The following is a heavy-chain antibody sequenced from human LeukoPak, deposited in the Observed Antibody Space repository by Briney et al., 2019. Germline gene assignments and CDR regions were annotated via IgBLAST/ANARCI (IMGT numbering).Heavy chain of an antibody. CDR1: GFTFSSYA. D-gene: IGHD3-9*01. J-gene: IGHJ5*02. V-gene: IGHV3-23*01. CDR3: AKVRYFDWLHT. CDR2: ISGSGGST. Sequence: GGSLRLPCAASGFTFSSYAMSWVRQAPGKGLEWVSAISGSGGSTYYADSVKGRFTISRDNSKNTLYLQMNSLRAEDTAVYYCAKVRYFDWLHTWGQGTLVTVSS.